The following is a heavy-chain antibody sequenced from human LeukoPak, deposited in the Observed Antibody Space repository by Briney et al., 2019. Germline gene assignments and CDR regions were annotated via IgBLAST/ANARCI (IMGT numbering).Heavy chain of an antibody. CDR1: GFTLASYP. V-gene: IGHV3-23*01. J-gene: IGHJ3*02. Sequence: PGGPLNFSGAASGFTLASYPWSGSAQAQGKGREWVSAIIGSGGSTYYADSVKGRFTISRDNSKYTLYLQMNSLRAEDTAVYYCARDLSPGRIWGQGTMVTVSS. CDR2: IIGSGGST. CDR3: ARDLSPGRI.